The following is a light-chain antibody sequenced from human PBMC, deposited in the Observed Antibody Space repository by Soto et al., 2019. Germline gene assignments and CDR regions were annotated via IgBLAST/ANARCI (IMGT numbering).Light chain of an antibody. CDR1: QSVDSN. V-gene: IGKV3-11*01. CDR3: QHRSSWPVS. J-gene: IGKJ5*01. CDR2: ETS. Sequence: EILMTQSPATLSVSPGERATLSCRASQSVDSNLAWYQHKRGQAPRLLIYETSNRATGIPDRFSGSGSGTDFTLTISSLEPEDFAVYYCQHRSSWPVSFGQGTRLEIK.